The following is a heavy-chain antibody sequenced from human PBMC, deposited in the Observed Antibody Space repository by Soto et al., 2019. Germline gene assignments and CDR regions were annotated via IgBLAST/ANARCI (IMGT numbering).Heavy chain of an antibody. CDR2: ISGSGGST. D-gene: IGHD3-10*01. CDR3: AKDLNFPMSESGPGAFDI. CDR1: GFTFSSYA. V-gene: IGHV3-23*01. Sequence: HPGGSLRLSCAASGFTFSSYAMSWVRQAPGKGLEWVSAISGSGGSTYYADSVKGRFTISRDNSKNTLYLQMNSLRAEDTAVYYCAKDLNFPMSESGPGAFDIWGQGTMVTVS. J-gene: IGHJ3*02.